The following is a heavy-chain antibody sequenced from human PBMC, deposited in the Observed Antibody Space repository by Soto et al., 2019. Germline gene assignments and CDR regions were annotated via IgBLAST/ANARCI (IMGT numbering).Heavy chain of an antibody. CDR1: GGSFSGYY. Sequence: SETLSLTCAVYGGSFSGYYWSWIRQPPGKGLEWIGEINHSGSTNYNPSLKSRVTISVDTSKNQFSLKLSSVTAADTAVYYCARGKVEVVTAAKKYYYYYGMDVWGQGTTVTVSS. D-gene: IGHD2-2*01. J-gene: IGHJ6*02. CDR3: ARGKVEVVTAAKKYYYYYGMDV. CDR2: INHSGST. V-gene: IGHV4-34*01.